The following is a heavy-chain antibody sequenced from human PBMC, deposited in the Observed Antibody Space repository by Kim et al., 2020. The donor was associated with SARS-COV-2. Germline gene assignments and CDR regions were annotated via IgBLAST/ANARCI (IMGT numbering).Heavy chain of an antibody. CDR1: GYTFTNYY. V-gene: IGHV1-46*01. CDR3: AREHGTNWFDP. CDR2: INPSGGST. J-gene: IGHJ5*02. Sequence: ASVKVFCKASGYTFTNYYMHWVRQAPGQGLEWMGIINPSGGSTSYAQKFQGRVTMTRDTSTSTVYMELTRLRSEDTAVYYCAREHGTNWFDPWGQGTLVT.